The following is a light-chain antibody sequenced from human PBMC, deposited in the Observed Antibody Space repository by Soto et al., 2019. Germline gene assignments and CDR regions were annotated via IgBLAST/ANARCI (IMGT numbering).Light chain of an antibody. CDR3: QQYFTSPWT. V-gene: IGKV4-1*01. CDR2: WAS. CDR1: QSILDRSKNKYY. J-gene: IGKJ1*01. Sequence: DIVMTQSPDSLAVSLGERATFNCKSSQSILDRSKNKYYLAWYQQKSGQPPKLLIYWASLRESGVPDRFTGSGSGTDFTLTISSLQAEDEAVYYCQQYFTSPWTFGQGTKGEI.